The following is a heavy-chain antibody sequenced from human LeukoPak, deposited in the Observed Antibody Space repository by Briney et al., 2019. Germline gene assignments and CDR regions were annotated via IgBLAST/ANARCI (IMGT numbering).Heavy chain of an antibody. Sequence: GGSLRLSCAASGFTFSSYGMHWVRQAPGKGLEWVAVISYDGSHKYYADSVKGRLIISRDNPKNTLYLQMNSLRAEDTAVYYCAKDASDSSGWYYFDYWGQGTLVTVSS. V-gene: IGHV3-30*18. CDR2: ISYDGSHK. J-gene: IGHJ4*02. CDR1: GFTFSSYG. CDR3: AKDASDSSGWYYFDY. D-gene: IGHD6-19*01.